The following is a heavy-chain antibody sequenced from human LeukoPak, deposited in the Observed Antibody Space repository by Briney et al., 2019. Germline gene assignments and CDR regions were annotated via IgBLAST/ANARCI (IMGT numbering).Heavy chain of an antibody. J-gene: IGHJ3*02. V-gene: IGHV3-64*01. CDR3: ARPRGDSSGYFASDI. CDR2: ISSNGGST. Sequence: GGSLRLSCVASGFTFSSYAMHWVRQAPGRGLEYVSAISSNGGSTYYANSVKGGFTISRDNSKNTLYLQMGSLRAEDMAVYYCARPRGDSSGYFASDIWGQGTMVTVSA. CDR1: GFTFSSYA. D-gene: IGHD3-22*01.